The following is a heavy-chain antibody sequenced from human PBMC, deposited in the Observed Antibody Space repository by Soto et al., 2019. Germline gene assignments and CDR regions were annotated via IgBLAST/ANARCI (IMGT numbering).Heavy chain of an antibody. Sequence: PSETLSLTCPVSGGSVTGFYWSWIRQPPGKGLEWIGYIFHSGSSNYNPSLKSRVTISVDTSKSQISLRLTSVTAADTAVYYCARVYYYDSGGYREPFDYWGQGTLVTVSS. V-gene: IGHV4-59*02. CDR1: GGSVTGFY. D-gene: IGHD3-22*01. CDR2: IFHSGSS. CDR3: ARVYYYDSGGYREPFDY. J-gene: IGHJ4*02.